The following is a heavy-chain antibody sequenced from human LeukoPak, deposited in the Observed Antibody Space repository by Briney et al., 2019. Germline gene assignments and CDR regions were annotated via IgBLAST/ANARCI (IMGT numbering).Heavy chain of an antibody. V-gene: IGHV4-4*07. CDR3: ARDHSLTDYGMDV. J-gene: IGHJ6*02. Sequence: SETLSLTCTVSDGSINSYYWSWIRQPAGKGLGWIGRIYSSGSTNYNPSLVSRVTMSVDTSKNQFSLNLSSATAADTAVYYCARDHSLTDYGMDVWGQGTTVTVSS. CDR1: DGSINSYY. D-gene: IGHD1-20*01. CDR2: IYSSGST.